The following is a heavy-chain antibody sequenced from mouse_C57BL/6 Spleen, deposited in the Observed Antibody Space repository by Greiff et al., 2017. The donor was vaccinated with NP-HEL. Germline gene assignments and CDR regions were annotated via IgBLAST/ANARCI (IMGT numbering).Heavy chain of an antibody. CDR2: IDPEDGET. CDR1: GFNIKDYY. Sequence: VQLQQSGAELVKPGASVKLSCTASGFNIKDYYMHWVKQRPEQGLEWIGRIDPEDGETKYAPKFPGKATITADTSSNTAYLQLSSLTSEDTAVYYGARNYYGSSHWYFDVWGTGTTVTVSS. D-gene: IGHD1-1*01. V-gene: IGHV14-2*01. J-gene: IGHJ1*03. CDR3: ARNYYGSSHWYFDV.